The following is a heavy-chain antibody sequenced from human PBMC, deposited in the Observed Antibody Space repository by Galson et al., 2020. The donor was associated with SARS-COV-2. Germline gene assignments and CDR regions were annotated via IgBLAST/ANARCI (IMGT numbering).Heavy chain of an antibody. CDR3: AREDLSGRSYFEY. Sequence: SQTLSLTCGISGASVSSNSAAWNWIRQSPSSGLEWLGRTYYMSKWYNDYGESVKSRITFNPDTSKNQVSLQLTSVTPEDTAVYYCAREDLSGRSYFEYWGQGTLVTVSS. CDR1: GASVSSNSAA. J-gene: IGHJ4*02. V-gene: IGHV6-1*01. D-gene: IGHD3-3*01. CDR2: TYYMSKWYN.